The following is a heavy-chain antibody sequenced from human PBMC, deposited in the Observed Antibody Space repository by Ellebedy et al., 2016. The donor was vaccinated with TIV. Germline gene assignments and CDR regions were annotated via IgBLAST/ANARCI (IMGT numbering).Heavy chain of an antibody. CDR3: AHHCSSTNCHDY. Sequence: GESLKISCAASGFTFSSYSMNWVRQAPGKRLEWVSSIRSSSSYIYYADSVKGRFTISRDNAKNSLYLQMNSLRVEDTAVYYCAHHCSSTNCHDYWGQGTLVPVSS. CDR1: GFTFSSYS. CDR2: IRSSSSYI. V-gene: IGHV3-21*04. J-gene: IGHJ4*02. D-gene: IGHD2-2*01.